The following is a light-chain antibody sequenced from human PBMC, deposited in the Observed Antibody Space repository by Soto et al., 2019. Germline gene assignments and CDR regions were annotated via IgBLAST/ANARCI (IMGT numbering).Light chain of an antibody. CDR3: QQRNAWPRNT. V-gene: IGKV3-11*01. Sequence: EIVLTQFPATLSLSPGDRATLSCRASQSVPSYLAWYHQNPGQAPRRLVYDISNRATGIPARFTGSGSGTDFTLTISSLEPEDSAVYYCQQRNAWPRNTFGQGTKLEI. J-gene: IGKJ2*01. CDR2: DIS. CDR1: QSVPSY.